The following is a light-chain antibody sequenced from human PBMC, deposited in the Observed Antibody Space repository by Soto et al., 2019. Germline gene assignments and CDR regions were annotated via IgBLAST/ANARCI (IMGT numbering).Light chain of an antibody. J-gene: IGLJ1*01. Sequence: LTHPASGSGAPGQSITISCTGTSSDVGNYKYVSWYQQHPGKAPKLMIYEVSNRPSGVSNRFSGSKSGNTASLTISGLQAEDETDYYCFSYTSSGTYVFGTATKVTV. CDR3: FSYTSSGTYV. V-gene: IGLV2-14*01. CDR1: SSDVGNYKY. CDR2: EVS.